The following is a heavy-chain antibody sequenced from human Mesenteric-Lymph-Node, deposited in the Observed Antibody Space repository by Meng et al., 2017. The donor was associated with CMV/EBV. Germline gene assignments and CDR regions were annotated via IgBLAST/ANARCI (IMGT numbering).Heavy chain of an antibody. CDR2: MNPNSGNT. J-gene: IGHJ4*02. Sequence: ASVKVSCKASGYTFTGYYMHWMRQAPGQGLEWMGWMNPNSGNTGYAQKFQGRVTMTRNTSISTAYMELSSLRSEDTAVYYCARGLRFLWEYYFDYWGQGTLVTVSS. CDR1: GYTFTGYY. V-gene: IGHV1-8*02. D-gene: IGHD3-3*01. CDR3: ARGLRFLWEYYFDY.